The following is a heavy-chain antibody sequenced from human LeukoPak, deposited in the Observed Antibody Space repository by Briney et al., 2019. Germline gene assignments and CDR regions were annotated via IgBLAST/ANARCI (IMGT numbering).Heavy chain of an antibody. CDR3: ARYAAGTGSYFDY. CDR2: ISSSRSYI. V-gene: IGHV3-21*01. Sequence: GGSLRLSCAASGFTFSSSGMNWVRQAPGKGLEWVPYISSSRSYIYYADSVKGRFTISRDNAKKSLYLQMNSLRAEDTAVYYCARYAAGTGSYFDYWGQGTLVTVSS. J-gene: IGHJ4*02. CDR1: GFTFSSSG. D-gene: IGHD6-13*01.